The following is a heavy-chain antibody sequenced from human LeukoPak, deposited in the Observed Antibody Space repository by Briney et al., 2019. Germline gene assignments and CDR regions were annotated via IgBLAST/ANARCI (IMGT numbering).Heavy chain of an antibody. CDR2: ISNSGSST. CDR3: AKIPNARIAAPATGSFDY. D-gene: IGHD6-13*01. Sequence: GGSLRLSCAASGFTFSSYATSGLRQAPGKGLEWVSAISNSGSSTYYADSVKGRFTISRDNSKNTLYLQMNSLRAKHTAVYYCAKIPNARIAAPATGSFDYWGQGNLVTVSS. J-gene: IGHJ4*02. V-gene: IGHV3-23*01. CDR1: GFTFSSYA.